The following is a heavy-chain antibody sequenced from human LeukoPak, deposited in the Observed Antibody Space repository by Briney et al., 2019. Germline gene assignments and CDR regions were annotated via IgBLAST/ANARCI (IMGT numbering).Heavy chain of an antibody. CDR1: GGTFSSYA. CDR3: ARGTPGYCSGGSCPFLDY. V-gene: IGHV1-69*01. D-gene: IGHD2-15*01. Sequence: SVKVSCKASGGTFSSYAISWVRQAPGQGLEWMGGIIPVFGTTNSAQKFQGRVTITADESTSTAYMELSSLRSEDTAVYYCARGTPGYCSGGSCPFLDYWGQGTLVTVSS. CDR2: IIPVFGTT. J-gene: IGHJ4*02.